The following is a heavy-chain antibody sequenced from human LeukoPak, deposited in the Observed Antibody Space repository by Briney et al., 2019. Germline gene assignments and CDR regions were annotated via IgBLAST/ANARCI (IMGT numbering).Heavy chain of an antibody. V-gene: IGHV3-23*01. CDR1: GFTFSSNG. CDR3: AKVFPYYDSSACVDY. D-gene: IGHD3-22*01. CDR2: ISSSGSSP. Sequence: GGCLRLSCAASGFTFSSNGMSWVRQAPGKGLEWVSAISSSGSSPYYADSVKGRFTISRDNPKSTLYLQMNNLRAEDTAVYYCAKVFPYYDSSACVDYWGQGTLVTVSS. J-gene: IGHJ4*02.